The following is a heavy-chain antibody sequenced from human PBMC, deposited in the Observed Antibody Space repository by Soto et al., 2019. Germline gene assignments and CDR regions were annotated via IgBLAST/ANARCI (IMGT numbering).Heavy chain of an antibody. CDR2: ISTSCSTI. CDR3: AREHSQEGMDV. J-gene: IGHJ6*02. CDR1: GFTFSSYE. V-gene: IGHV3-48*03. Sequence: PGGDPQLSCAASGFTFSSYEMIWVRQAPGKGLEWVSYISTSCSTIYYADSVKGRFTISSDNAKNSLYLQKNNLRAEHTAVYYCAREHSQEGMDVWPQGTTVTVSS. D-gene: IGHD2-21*01.